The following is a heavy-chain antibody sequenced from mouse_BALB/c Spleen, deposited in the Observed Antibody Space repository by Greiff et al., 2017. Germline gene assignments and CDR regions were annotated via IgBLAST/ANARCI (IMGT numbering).Heavy chain of an antibody. V-gene: IGHV3-2*02. Sequence: VQLKESGPGLVKPSQSLSLTCTVTGYSITSDYAWNWIRQFPGNKLEWMGYISYSGSTSYNPSLKSRISITRDTSKNQFFLQLNSVTTEDTATYYCARRKLRLLFAYWGQGTLVTVSA. J-gene: IGHJ3*01. CDR2: ISYSGST. CDR3: ARRKLRLLFAY. CDR1: GYSITSDYA. D-gene: IGHD6-1*01.